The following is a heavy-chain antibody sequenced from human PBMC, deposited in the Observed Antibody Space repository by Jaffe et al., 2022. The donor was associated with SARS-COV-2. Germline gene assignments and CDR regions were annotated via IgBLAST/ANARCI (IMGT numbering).Heavy chain of an antibody. CDR1: GFTFGDYA. CDR3: TRAENYYDSSGYYHLFDY. V-gene: IGHV3-49*04. Sequence: EVQLVESGGGLVQPGRSLRLSCTASGFTFGDYAMSWVRQAPGKGLEWVGFIRSKAYGGTTEYAASVKGRFTISRDDSKSIAYLQMNSLKTEDTAVYYCTRAENYYDSSGYYHLFDYWGQGTLVTVSS. CDR2: IRSKAYGGTT. D-gene: IGHD3-22*01. J-gene: IGHJ4*02.